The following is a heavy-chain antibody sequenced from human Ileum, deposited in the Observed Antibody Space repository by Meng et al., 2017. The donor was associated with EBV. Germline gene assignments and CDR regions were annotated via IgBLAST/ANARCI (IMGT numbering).Heavy chain of an antibody. V-gene: IGHV1-18*01. CDR3: ARAGNGGSYYFTY. CDR1: GYTVSNYG. D-gene: IGHD1-26*01. Sequence: QDTRVQSGAGVKKPGDSVKVSCKRSGYTVSNYGISWLRQAPGQGLEWMGWISAYNGNTNYAQNLQGRVTMTTDTSTGTAYMEVRSLRSDDTAVYYCARAGNGGSYYFTYWGQGTLVTVSS. J-gene: IGHJ4*02. CDR2: ISAYNGNT.